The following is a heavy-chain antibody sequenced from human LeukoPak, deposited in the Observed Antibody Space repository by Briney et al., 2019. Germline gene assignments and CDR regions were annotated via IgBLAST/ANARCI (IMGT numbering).Heavy chain of an antibody. J-gene: IGHJ4*02. CDR2: IYYSGSA. CDR3: ARARPRRAVAGTFDY. V-gene: IGHV4-59*01. D-gene: IGHD6-19*01. CDR1: GGSFSGYY. Sequence: SETLSLTCAVYGGSFSGYYWSWIRQPPGKGLEWIGYIYYSGSANYNPSLKSRVTISVDTSKNQFSLKLSSVTAADTAVYYCARARPRRAVAGTFDYWGQGTLVTVSS.